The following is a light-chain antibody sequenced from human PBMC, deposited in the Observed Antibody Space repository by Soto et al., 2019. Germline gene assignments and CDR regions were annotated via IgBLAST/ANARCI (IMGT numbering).Light chain of an antibody. J-gene: IGLJ3*02. V-gene: IGLV1-44*01. CDR3: AAWDDSLNGVV. Sequence: QSVLTQPPSASGTPGQRVTIACSGSSSNIGSTTVKWYQQLPGTAPKLLIYNNNQRPSGVPDRFSGSKSGTSASLAISGLQFEHEADYYCAAWDDSLNGVVFGGGTKLTVL. CDR2: NNN. CDR1: SSNIGSTT.